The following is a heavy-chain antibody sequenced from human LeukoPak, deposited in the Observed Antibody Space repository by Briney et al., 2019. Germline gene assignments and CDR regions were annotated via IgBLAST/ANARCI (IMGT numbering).Heavy chain of an antibody. J-gene: IGHJ4*02. CDR1: GGSISSYY. D-gene: IGHD3-22*01. Sequence: PSETLSLTCTVSGGSISSYYWNWIRQPAGKGLEWIGRIYTSGSTNHNPSLKSRVTMSVDMSKNQFSMRLISVTAADTAVYYCARGVFYYDTSGRGYYFDYWGQGTLVTVSS. V-gene: IGHV4-4*07. CDR2: IYTSGST. CDR3: ARGVFYYDTSGRGYYFDY.